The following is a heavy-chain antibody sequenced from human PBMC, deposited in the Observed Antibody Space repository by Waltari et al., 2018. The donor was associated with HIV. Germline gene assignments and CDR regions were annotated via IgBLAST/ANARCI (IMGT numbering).Heavy chain of an antibody. CDR3: ATIISMAATDVFDV. CDR2: INHRGTT. V-gene: IGHV4-34*01. CDR1: GTSFSGYY. D-gene: IGHD6-19*01. Sequence: QVHLQQWGAGLLQPSETLSLTCAVYGTSFSGYYWTWIRQSPGEGLEWIGEINHRGTTHYNPSLESQLTMSVDTFKNQFSLKLKSVSAADTAVYYCATIISMAATDVFDVWGQGTLVTVSS. J-gene: IGHJ3*01.